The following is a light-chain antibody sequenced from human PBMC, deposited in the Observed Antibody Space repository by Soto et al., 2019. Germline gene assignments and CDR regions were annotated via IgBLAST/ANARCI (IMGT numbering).Light chain of an antibody. CDR2: TNN. Sequence: QSVLTQPPSASGAPGQRVTISCSGSNSNIGSHVVNWYQQVPGTAPKLLIYTNNQRPSGVPDRFSDSKSGTSASLAISGLQSEDEADYYCAAWDGSLQSWVFGGGTTLTVL. V-gene: IGLV1-44*01. J-gene: IGLJ3*02. CDR1: NSNIGSHV. CDR3: AAWDGSLQSWV.